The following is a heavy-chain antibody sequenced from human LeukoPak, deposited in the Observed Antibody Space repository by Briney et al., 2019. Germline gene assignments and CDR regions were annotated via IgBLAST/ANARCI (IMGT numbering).Heavy chain of an antibody. CDR1: GGSFSGYY. CDR3: ARRWGYSGYLDY. D-gene: IGHD5-12*01. J-gene: IGHJ4*02. Sequence: PSETLSLTCAVYGGSFSGYYWSWIRQPPGKGLEWIGEINHSGSTNYNPSLKSRVTISVDTSKNQFSLKLSSVTAADTAVYYCARRWGYSGYLDYWGQGTLVTVSS. V-gene: IGHV4-34*01. CDR2: INHSGST.